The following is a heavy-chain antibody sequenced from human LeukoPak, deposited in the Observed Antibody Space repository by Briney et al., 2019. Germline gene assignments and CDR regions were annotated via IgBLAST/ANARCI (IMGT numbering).Heavy chain of an antibody. CDR3: AGRLELEILPYYMDV. D-gene: IGHD1-7*01. CDR2: IKQDGSEK. J-gene: IGHJ6*03. Sequence: GGSLRLSCAASGFTFSSYWMSWVRQAPGKGLGWVANIKQDGSEKYYVDSVKGRFTISQDNAKNSLYLQMNSLRAEETGVYCCAGRLELEILPYYMDVWGKGTTVTVSS. CDR1: GFTFSSYW. V-gene: IGHV3-7*01.